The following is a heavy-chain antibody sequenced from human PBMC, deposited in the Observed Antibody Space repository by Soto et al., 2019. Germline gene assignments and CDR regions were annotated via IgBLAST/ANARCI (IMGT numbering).Heavy chain of an antibody. CDR1: GGSISSSSYY. D-gene: IGHD6-13*01. V-gene: IGHV4-39*01. Sequence: SETLSLTCTVSGGSISSSSYYWDWIRQPPGKGLEWIGNIYYTGSTYYSPSLKSRVTISVDTSKNQFSLKLSSVTAADTAVYYCARLSNEYSSSWLHFVYWGHGILVNVFS. J-gene: IGHJ4*01. CDR3: ARLSNEYSSSWLHFVY. CDR2: IYYTGST.